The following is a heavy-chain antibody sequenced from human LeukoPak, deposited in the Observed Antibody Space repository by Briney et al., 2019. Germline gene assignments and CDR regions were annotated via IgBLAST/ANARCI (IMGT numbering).Heavy chain of an antibody. CDR2: IKQDGSEK. Sequence: GGSLRLSCAASGFTFSSYGMHWVRQAPGKGLEWVANIKQDGSEKYYVDSVKGRFTISRDNAKNSLYLQMNSLRAEDTAVYYCVAYYDILTGYKYWGQGTLVTVSS. J-gene: IGHJ4*02. V-gene: IGHV3-7*01. CDR1: GFTFSSYG. D-gene: IGHD3-9*01. CDR3: VAYYDILTGYKY.